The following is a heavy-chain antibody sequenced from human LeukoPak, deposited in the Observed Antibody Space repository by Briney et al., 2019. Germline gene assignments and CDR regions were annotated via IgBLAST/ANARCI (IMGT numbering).Heavy chain of an antibody. CDR3: AEWAMVRGPRGAFDI. D-gene: IGHD3-10*01. CDR1: GGTFSSYA. J-gene: IGHJ3*02. V-gene: IGHV1-69*13. Sequence: GASVKVSCKASGGTFSSYAISWVRQAPGQGLEWMGGIIPIFGTANYAQKFQGRVTITADESTSTAYMELSSLRSEDTAVYYCAEWAMVRGPRGAFDIWGQGTMVTVSS. CDR2: IIPIFGTA.